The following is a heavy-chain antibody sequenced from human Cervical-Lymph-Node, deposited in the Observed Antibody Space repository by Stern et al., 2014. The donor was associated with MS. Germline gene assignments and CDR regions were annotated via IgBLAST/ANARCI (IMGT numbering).Heavy chain of an antibody. CDR3: ARDFSVGVAIFGVVNWFDP. D-gene: IGHD3-3*02. J-gene: IGHJ5*02. CDR2: ITFYIGNT. V-gene: IGHV1-18*04. CDR1: GHTFSSHG. Sequence: QVQLVQSGAELRKPGASVKVACKASGHTFSSHGISWVRQAPGQGIEWMGLITFYIGNTKYGEKVKDRVIMTIDRSTNTAYMELRSLRSDDTAVYYCARDFSVGVAIFGVVNWFDPWGQGTLVTVSS.